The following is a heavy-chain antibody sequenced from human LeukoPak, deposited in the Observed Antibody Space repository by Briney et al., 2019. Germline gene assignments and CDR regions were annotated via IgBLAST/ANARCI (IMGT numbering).Heavy chain of an antibody. CDR2: FYYTGNT. D-gene: IGHD6-19*01. Sequence: PSESLSLTRSISGGSISRSSYYWGWVRQPPGKGLEWIGSFYYTGNTYYNPSLKSRVTISVDTSKNDLSLNLRSVTAADTAVYYRARTAGIAVAGSRQYFDYWGEGMLVTVSS. CDR3: ARTAGIAVAGSRQYFDY. V-gene: IGHV4-39*02. CDR1: GGSISRSSYY. J-gene: IGHJ4*02.